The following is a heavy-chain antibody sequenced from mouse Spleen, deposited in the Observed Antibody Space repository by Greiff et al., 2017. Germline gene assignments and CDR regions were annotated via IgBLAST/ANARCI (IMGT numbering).Heavy chain of an antibody. CDR3: EKSGGAYGNSNFDY. J-gene: IGHJ2*01. Sequence: LQQSGPELVKPGALVKISCKASGYTFTSYDINWVKQRPGQGLEWIGWIYPGDGSTKYNEKFKGKATLTVDKSSSTAYMQLSNLTSENSAVYFWEKSGGAYGNSNFDYWGQGTTLTVSS. CDR2: IYPGDGST. V-gene: IGHV1S33*01. CDR1: GYTFTSYD. D-gene: IGHD2-1*01.